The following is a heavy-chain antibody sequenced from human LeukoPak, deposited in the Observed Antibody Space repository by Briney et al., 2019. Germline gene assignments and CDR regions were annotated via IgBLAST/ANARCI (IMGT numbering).Heavy chain of an antibody. CDR2: IKPDGTEK. J-gene: IGHJ4*02. CDR3: ARTPLTQLEPDYFDS. CDR1: VFAFRNYW. D-gene: IGHD1-1*01. Sequence: PGGSLRLPRGSSVFAFRNYWMTWVSQAPGKGWQWVANIKPDGTEKNYVDSVKGRFTISRDNAKNPVYLQLNSLRVDDTALYYCARTPLTQLEPDYFDSWGQGTLVSVS. V-gene: IGHV3-7*01.